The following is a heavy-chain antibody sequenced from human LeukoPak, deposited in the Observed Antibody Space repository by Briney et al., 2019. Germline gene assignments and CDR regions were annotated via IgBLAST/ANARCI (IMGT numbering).Heavy chain of an antibody. CDR2: VYYSGNT. J-gene: IGHJ3*02. D-gene: IGHD3-22*01. Sequence: SETLSLTCTVSGSSITSSYWSWIRQPPGRGLEWIGYVYYSGNTNYNPSPKSRVTLSVDMSKNQFSLKLNSVTAADTAIYYCARGYYDSRGYSNAFDIWGQGTMVTVSS. CDR1: GSSITSSY. V-gene: IGHV4-59*01. CDR3: ARGYYDSRGYSNAFDI.